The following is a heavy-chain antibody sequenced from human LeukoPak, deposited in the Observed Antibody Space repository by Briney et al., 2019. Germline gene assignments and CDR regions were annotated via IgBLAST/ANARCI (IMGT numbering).Heavy chain of an antibody. D-gene: IGHD6-19*01. V-gene: IGHV3-21*01. J-gene: IGHJ4*02. CDR3: ARGQSRGSSGWHVDY. Sequence: GGSLRLSCAASGFTFSSYSMNWVRRAPGKGLEWVSSISSSSSYIYYADSVKGRFTISRDNAKNSLYLQMNSLRAEDTAVYYCARGQSRGSSGWHVDYWGQGTLVTVSS. CDR2: ISSSSSYI. CDR1: GFTFSSYS.